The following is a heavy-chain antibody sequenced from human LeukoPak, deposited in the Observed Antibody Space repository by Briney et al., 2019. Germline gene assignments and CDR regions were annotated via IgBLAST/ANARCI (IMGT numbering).Heavy chain of an antibody. V-gene: IGHV1-69*05. D-gene: IGHD6-6*01. Sequence: SVKVSCKASGGTFSSYAISWVRQAPGQGLEWMGGIIPIFGTANYGQKFQGRVTITTDESTSTAYMELSSLRSEDTAVYYCARGHSSSSDYYYYYMDVWGKGTTVTVSS. CDR3: ARGHSSSSDYYYYYMDV. CDR2: IIPIFGTA. J-gene: IGHJ6*03. CDR1: GGTFSSYA.